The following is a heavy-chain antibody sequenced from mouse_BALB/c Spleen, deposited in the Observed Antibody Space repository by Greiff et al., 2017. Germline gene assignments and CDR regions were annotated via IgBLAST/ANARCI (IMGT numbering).Heavy chain of an antibody. V-gene: IGHV1S81*02. J-gene: IGHJ4*01. CDR2: INPSNGRT. CDR3: ARMGHYYAMDY. CDR1: GYTFTSYW. Sequence: QVQLQQSGAELVKPGASVKLSCKASGYTFTSYWMHWVKQRPGQGLEWIGEINPSNGRTNYNEKFKSKATLTVDKSSSTAYMQLSSLTSEDSAVYYCARMGHYYAMDYWGQGTSVTVSS. D-gene: IGHD4-1*01.